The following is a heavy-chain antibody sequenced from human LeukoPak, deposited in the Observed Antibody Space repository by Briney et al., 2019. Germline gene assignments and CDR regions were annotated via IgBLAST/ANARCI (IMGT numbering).Heavy chain of an antibody. CDR3: ARVGWELHFDY. D-gene: IGHD1-26*01. CDR1: GGSISSYY. Sequence: PSETLSLTCTVSGGSISSYYWSWIRQPPGKGLEWIGYIYYSGSTNYNPSLKSRVTMSVDTSKNQFSLKLSSVTAADTAVYYCARVGWELHFDYWGQGTLVTVSS. J-gene: IGHJ4*02. V-gene: IGHV4-59*12. CDR2: IYYSGST.